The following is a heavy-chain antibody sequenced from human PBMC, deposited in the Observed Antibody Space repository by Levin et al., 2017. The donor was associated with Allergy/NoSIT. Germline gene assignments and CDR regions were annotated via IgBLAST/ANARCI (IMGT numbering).Heavy chain of an antibody. CDR2: ISGSGGGT. D-gene: IGHD6-6*01. J-gene: IGHJ3*02. CDR3: AKVEQLVNGGWVEGAFDM. CDR1: GFSFKNYA. Sequence: PGGSLRLSCAASGFSFKNYAMNWVRQAPGKGLEWVSRISGSGGGTYYGDSVKGRFTISRDNSKNTLYLQMNSLRAEDTAIYYCAKVEQLVNGGWVEGAFDMWGQGTLVTVSS. V-gene: IGHV3-23*01.